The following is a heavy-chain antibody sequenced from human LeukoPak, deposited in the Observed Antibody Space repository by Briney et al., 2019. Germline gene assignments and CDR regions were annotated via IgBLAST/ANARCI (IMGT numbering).Heavy chain of an antibody. CDR1: GYAFTSYG. J-gene: IGHJ4*02. D-gene: IGHD3-22*01. V-gene: IGHV1-18*01. CDR2: ISAYNGNT. CDR3: ARGSPPRRNYDSRGYYSYYFDY. Sequence: ASVKVSCKASGYAFTSYGISWVRQAPGQGLEWMGWISAYNGNTHYAQKLQGRVTMTTDTSTSTVYMELRSLRSDDTAVYYCARGSPPRRNYDSRGYYSYYFDYWGQGTLVTVSS.